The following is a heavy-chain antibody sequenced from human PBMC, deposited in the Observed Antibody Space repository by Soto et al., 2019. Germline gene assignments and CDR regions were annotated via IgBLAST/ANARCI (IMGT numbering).Heavy chain of an antibody. CDR1: GDSVSSNSAA. CDR3: AREEGVATTLSGYNWFDP. D-gene: IGHD5-12*01. V-gene: IGHV6-1*01. Sequence: PSQTLSLTCAISGDSVSSNSAAWNWIRQSPSRSLEWLGRTYYRSKWYNDFAVSVKSRITINPDTSKNQFSLQLNSVTPEDTAVFFFAREEGVATTLSGYNWFDPWGQGTLVTVSS. CDR2: TYYRSKWYN. J-gene: IGHJ5*02.